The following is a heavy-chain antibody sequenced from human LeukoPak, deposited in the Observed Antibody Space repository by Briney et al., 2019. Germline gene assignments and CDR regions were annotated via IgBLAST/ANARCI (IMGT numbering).Heavy chain of an antibody. J-gene: IGHJ4*02. CDR2: IYSGGST. D-gene: IGHD6-19*01. CDR1: GFTFSNYW. V-gene: IGHV3-66*02. Sequence: PGGSLRLSCAASGFTFSNYWMSWVRQAPGKGLEWVSVIYSGGSTYYADSVKGRFTISRDNSKNTLYLQMNSLRAEDTAVYYCAKDQEVAVAAKNFDYWGQGTLVTVSS. CDR3: AKDQEVAVAAKNFDY.